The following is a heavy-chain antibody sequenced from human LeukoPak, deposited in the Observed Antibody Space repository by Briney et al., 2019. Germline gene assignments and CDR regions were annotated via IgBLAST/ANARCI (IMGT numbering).Heavy chain of an antibody. CDR3: ARTLASDCGGDCYSPHFDY. CDR2: IYYSGST. CDR1: GGSISSGGYY. J-gene: IGHJ4*02. Sequence: PSETLSLTCTVSGGSISSGGYYWSWIRQHPGTGLEWIGYIYYSGSTYYNPSLKSRVTISVDTSKNQFSLKLSSVTAADTAVYYCARTLASDCGGDCYSPHFDYWGQGTLVTVSS. V-gene: IGHV4-31*03. D-gene: IGHD2-21*02.